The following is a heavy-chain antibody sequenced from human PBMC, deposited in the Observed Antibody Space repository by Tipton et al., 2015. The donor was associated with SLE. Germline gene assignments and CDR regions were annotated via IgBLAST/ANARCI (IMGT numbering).Heavy chain of an antibody. Sequence: TLSLTCIVSGDSISNYYWSWIRQPPGKGLEWIGCVYDSGSTNYNPSLKSRVIISTDTSKSQFSLKVTSVTAADTAIYYCAREYCSGGDCYSIWGQGTLVTVSS. CDR1: GDSISNYY. CDR3: AREYCSGGDCYSI. J-gene: IGHJ4*02. V-gene: IGHV4-59*12. D-gene: IGHD2-15*01. CDR2: VYDSGST.